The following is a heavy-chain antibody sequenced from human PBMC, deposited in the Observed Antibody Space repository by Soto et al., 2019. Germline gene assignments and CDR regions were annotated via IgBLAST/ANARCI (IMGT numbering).Heavy chain of an antibody. J-gene: IGHJ4*02. CDR1: GHSISSDYY. CDR3: VRASIGYSHGPFDY. Sequence: SETLSLTCAVSGHSISSDYYWGWIRQPPGKGLEWIGSIYHSGSTYYNPSLKSRVTISVDTSKNQFSLKLSSVTAADTAVYYCVRASIGYSHGPFDYWGQGTLVTVS. CDR2: IYHSGST. D-gene: IGHD5-18*01. V-gene: IGHV4-38-2*01.